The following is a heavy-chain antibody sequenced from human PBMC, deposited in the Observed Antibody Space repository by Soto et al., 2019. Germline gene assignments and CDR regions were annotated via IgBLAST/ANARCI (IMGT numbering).Heavy chain of an antibody. CDR2: FEPEDGET. Sequence: ASVPVSCKFSCYPLTELSMLRLRQPPGKEHERMGGFEPEDGETIYAQKFQGRVNMTEDKSTDTAYMELSRLRSEDKALYYCATGSQDSRGSDHNLHYWGQG. CDR3: ATGSQDSRGSDHNLHY. CDR1: CYPLTELS. J-gene: IGHJ4*02. V-gene: IGHV1-24*01. D-gene: IGHD3-22*01.